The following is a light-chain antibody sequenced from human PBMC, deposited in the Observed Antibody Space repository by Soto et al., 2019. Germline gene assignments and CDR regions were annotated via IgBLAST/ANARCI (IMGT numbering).Light chain of an antibody. J-gene: IGKJ4*01. CDR3: QQANSFPLT. CDR1: RGISSW. Sequence: DIQMTQSPSSVSASVGDRVTITCRASRGISSWLAWYQQKPGKAPNLLIFAASSLQSGVPSRLSGSGSGTDFTLTISSLQPEDFATYYCQQANSFPLTFGGGTKVDIK. CDR2: AAS. V-gene: IGKV1-12*01.